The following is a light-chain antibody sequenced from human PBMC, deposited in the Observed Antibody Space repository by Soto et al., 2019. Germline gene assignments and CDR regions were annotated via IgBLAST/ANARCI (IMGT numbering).Light chain of an antibody. Sequence: QSVLSQPPSASGSPGQSVAISCTGTSSDVGGSDYVSWYQQHPGDAPKLIISEVSKRPSGVPDRFSGSKSGNTASLTVSGLQAEDEADYYCSSYVGSNNYMVFGGGTKVTVL. CDR2: EVS. J-gene: IGLJ2*01. CDR3: SSYVGSNNYMV. V-gene: IGLV2-8*01. CDR1: SSDVGGSDY.